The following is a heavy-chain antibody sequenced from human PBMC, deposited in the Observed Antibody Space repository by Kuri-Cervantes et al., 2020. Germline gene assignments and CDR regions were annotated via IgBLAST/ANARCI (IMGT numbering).Heavy chain of an antibody. D-gene: IGHD2-21*01. V-gene: IGHV1-69*05. CDR3: ARGGVVVIAFEGWFDP. J-gene: IGHJ5*02. CDR2: IIPIFGPA. Sequence: SVKVSCKAPGGTFSSYAVSWVRQAPGQGPEWMGGIIPIFGPANYAQKFQGRVTMTRDTSTSTVYMELSSLRSEDTAVYYCARGGVVVIAFEGWFDPWGQGTLVTVSS. CDR1: GGTFSSYA.